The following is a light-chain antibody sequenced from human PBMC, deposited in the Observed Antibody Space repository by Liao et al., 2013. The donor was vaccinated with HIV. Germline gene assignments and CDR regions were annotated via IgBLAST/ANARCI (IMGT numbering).Light chain of an antibody. CDR3: QVWDTSSDHVV. J-gene: IGLJ2*01. Sequence: SYDLTQSSSVSVSPGQTASITCSGDKLGDKYVCWYQKKAGQSPLLVIYQDDKRPSGVPERFSGSNSGNTATLTISRVEAGDEADYYCQVWDTSSDHVVFGGGTKLTVL. V-gene: IGLV3-1*01. CDR1: KLGDKY. CDR2: QDD.